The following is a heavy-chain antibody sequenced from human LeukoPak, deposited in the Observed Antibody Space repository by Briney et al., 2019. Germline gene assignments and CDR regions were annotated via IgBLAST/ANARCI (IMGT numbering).Heavy chain of an antibody. V-gene: IGHV1-2*02. CDR1: GYTFTGYY. D-gene: IGHD6-19*01. CDR3: ARDSQIEVGQWLATYDAFDI. J-gene: IGHJ3*02. Sequence: GASVKVSCKASGYTFTGYYMHWVRQAPGQGLEWVGWINPNSGGTNYAQKFQGRVTMTRDTSISTAYMELSRLRSDDTAVYYCARDSQIEVGQWLATYDAFDIWGQGTMVTVSS. CDR2: INPNSGGT.